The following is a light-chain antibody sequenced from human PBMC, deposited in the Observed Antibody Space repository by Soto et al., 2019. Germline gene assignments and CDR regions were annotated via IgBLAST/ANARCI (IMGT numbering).Light chain of an antibody. V-gene: IGKV4-1*01. CDR2: WAS. CDR1: QSVLYSSNNKNY. Sequence: DIVMTQSPDSLAVSLGERATINCKSSQSVLYSSNNKNYLAWYQQKPGQPPKLLIYWASTRESGVPDRFSGSASGTDFSLTSSRLQAEDVAVYNCQQYYSTPPTFGQGTKVEIK. J-gene: IGKJ1*01. CDR3: QQYYSTPPT.